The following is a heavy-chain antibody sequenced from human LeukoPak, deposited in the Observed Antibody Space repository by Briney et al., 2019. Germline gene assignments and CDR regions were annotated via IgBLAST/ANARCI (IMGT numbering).Heavy chain of an antibody. CDR2: IYTSGST. J-gene: IGHJ5*02. CDR3: ARDYYDYDWGSYRPGFDP. CDR1: GGSISSYY. D-gene: IGHD3-16*02. V-gene: IGHV4-4*07. Sequence: SETLSLTCTVSGGSISSYYWSRIRQPAGKGLEWIGRIYTSGSTNHNPSLKSRVTMSVDTSKNQFSLKLSSVTAADTAVYYCARDYYDYDWGSYRPGFDPWGQGTLVTVSS.